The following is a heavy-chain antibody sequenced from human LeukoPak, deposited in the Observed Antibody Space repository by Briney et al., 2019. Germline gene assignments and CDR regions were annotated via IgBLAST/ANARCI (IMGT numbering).Heavy chain of an antibody. D-gene: IGHD2-8*01. CDR3: ARGSVSPLYYFDY. V-gene: IGHV3-66*01. J-gene: IGHJ4*02. CDR2: IYSGGST. CDR1: GFTVSSNY. Sequence: GGSLRLSCAASGFTVSSNYMSWVRQAPGKGLEWVSVIYSGGSTYYADSVKGRFTISRDNSKNTLYLQMNSLRAEDTAVYYCARGSVSPLYYFDYWGQGTLVTVSS.